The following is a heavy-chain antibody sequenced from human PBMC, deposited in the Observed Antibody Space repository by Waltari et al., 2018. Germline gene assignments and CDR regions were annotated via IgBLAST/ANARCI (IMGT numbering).Heavy chain of an antibody. CDR1: GYTFTGYY. J-gene: IGHJ4*02. V-gene: IGHV1-2*02. CDR2: INTKSGDT. D-gene: IGHD1-26*01. Sequence: QVQLVQSGAEVQKPGASVKFSCNDSGYTFTGYYMHWARQAPGQGLEWMGWINTKSGDTNSEQKFQGRVTVTRDTSTSTAYMELSRLTSDDTAVYYCARGGSSSCDYWGQGTLVTVSP. CDR3: ARGGSSSCDY.